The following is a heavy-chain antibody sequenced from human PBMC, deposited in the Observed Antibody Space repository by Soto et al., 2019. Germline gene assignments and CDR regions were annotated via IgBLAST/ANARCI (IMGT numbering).Heavy chain of an antibody. V-gene: IGHV4-39*01. CDR3: ARHFEGYYTYYYYYGMDV. CDR1: GGSISSSSYY. J-gene: IGHJ6*02. CDR2: IYYSGST. D-gene: IGHD3-3*01. Sequence: SETLSLTCTVSGGSISSSSYYWGWIRQPPGKGLEWIGSIYYSGSTYYNPSLKSRVTISVDTSKNQFSLKLSSVTAADTAVYYCARHFEGYYTYYYYYGMDVWGQGTTVTVSS.